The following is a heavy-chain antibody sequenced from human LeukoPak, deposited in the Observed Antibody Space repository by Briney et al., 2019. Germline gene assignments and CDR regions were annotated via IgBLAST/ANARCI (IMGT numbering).Heavy chain of an antibody. CDR1: GGSISSYY. CDR3: AGLRLQYLPRHYYYGMDV. Sequence: PSETLSLTCTVSGGSISSYYWSWIRQPPGKGLEWIGYIYYSGSTNYNPSLKSRVTISVDTSKNQFSLKLSSVTAADTAVYYCAGLRLQYLPRHYYYGMDVWGQGTTVTVSS. CDR2: IYYSGST. J-gene: IGHJ6*02. D-gene: IGHD4-11*01. V-gene: IGHV4-59*08.